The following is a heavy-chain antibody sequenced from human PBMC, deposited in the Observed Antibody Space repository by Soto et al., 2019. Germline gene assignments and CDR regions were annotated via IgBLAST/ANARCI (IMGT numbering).Heavy chain of an antibody. J-gene: IGHJ4*02. CDR3: ARAAKRYYDY. V-gene: IGHV1-69*06. Sequence: SVKVSCKASGVPFNTFAISWVRQAPGQGLEWVGGIIPVFGPAFYAQKFQGRVTITADKSTSTAYLELSSLRSEDTAFYYCARAAKRYYDYWGQGTLLTVSS. CDR1: GVPFNTFA. CDR2: IIPVFGPA.